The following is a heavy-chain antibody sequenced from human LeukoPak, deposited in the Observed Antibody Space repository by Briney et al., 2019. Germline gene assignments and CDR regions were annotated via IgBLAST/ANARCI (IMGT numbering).Heavy chain of an antibody. V-gene: IGHV4-61*01. Sequence: ETSETLSLTCTVSGGSVSSGSYYWSWIRQPLGKGLEWIGYIYYSGSTNYNPSLKSRVTISVDTSKNQFSLKLSSVTAADTAVYYCARDGIGGFDYWGQGTLVTVSS. CDR1: GGSVSSGSYY. CDR2: IYYSGST. D-gene: IGHD1-26*01. J-gene: IGHJ4*02. CDR3: ARDGIGGFDY.